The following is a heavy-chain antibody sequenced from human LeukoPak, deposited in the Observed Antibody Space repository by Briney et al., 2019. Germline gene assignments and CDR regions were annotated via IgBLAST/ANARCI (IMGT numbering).Heavy chain of an antibody. CDR1: EFTFSSYA. J-gene: IGHJ3*02. CDR2: ISNSGSAT. V-gene: IGHV3-23*01. Sequence: GGSLRLSCAASEFTFSSYAMSWVRQAPGKGLEWVSLISNSGSATYYADSVKGRFTISRDNSKNTLYLQMNSLRAEDTAVYYCAKAGDVLRYFDWLFYDAFDIWGQGTMVTVSS. D-gene: IGHD3-9*01. CDR3: AKAGDVLRYFDWLFYDAFDI.